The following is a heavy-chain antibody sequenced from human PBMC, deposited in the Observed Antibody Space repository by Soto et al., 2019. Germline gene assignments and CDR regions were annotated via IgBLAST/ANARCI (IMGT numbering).Heavy chain of an antibody. CDR1: GFTFSSYA. Sequence: PGGSLRLSCAASGFTFSSYAMSWVRQAPGKGLEWVSAISGSGGSTYYADSVKGRFTISRDNSKNTLYLQMNSLRAEDTAVYYCAKDRRGKLLLSGPLDYWGQGTLVTVSS. CDR3: AKDRRGKLLLSGPLDY. CDR2: ISGSGGST. V-gene: IGHV3-23*01. J-gene: IGHJ4*02. D-gene: IGHD2-2*01.